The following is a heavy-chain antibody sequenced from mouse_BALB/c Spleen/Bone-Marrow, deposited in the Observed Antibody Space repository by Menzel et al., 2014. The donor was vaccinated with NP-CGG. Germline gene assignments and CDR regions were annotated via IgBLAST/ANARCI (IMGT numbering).Heavy chain of an antibody. J-gene: IGHJ3*01. Sequence: DVKLQESGGGLVQPGGSLKISCAASGFTFSSYGMSWVRQTPDKRLDLVATINSNGGSTYYPDSVKGRFTISRDNAKNTLCLQMSSLKSEDTAMYYCGRDNYYDYDGFAYWGQGTLVTVSA. CDR3: GRDNYYDYDGFAY. D-gene: IGHD2-4*01. CDR1: GFTFSSYG. CDR2: INSNGGST. V-gene: IGHV5-6-3*01.